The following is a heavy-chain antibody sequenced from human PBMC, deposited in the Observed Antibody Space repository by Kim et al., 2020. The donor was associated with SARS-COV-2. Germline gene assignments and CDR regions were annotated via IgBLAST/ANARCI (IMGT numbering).Heavy chain of an antibody. J-gene: IGHJ6*02. CDR3: ARDPHRYSGYDYYYYYGMDV. Sequence: SVKVSCKASGGTFSSYAISWVRQAPGQGLEWMGRIIPILGIANYAQKFQGRVTITADKSTSTAYMELSSLRSEDTAVYYCARDPHRYSGYDYYYYYGMDVWGQGTTVTVSS. V-gene: IGHV1-69*04. CDR1: GGTFSSYA. CDR2: IIPILGIA. D-gene: IGHD5-12*01.